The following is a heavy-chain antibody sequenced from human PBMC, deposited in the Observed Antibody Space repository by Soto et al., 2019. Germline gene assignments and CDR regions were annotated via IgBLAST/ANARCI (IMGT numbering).Heavy chain of an antibody. D-gene: IGHD2-15*01. Sequence: GGSLRLSCAASGFTFSSYAMGWVRQGPGKGLEWVAVVSIGGSTHYADSVRGRFTISRDNSKNTLSLQMNSLTAEDTALYFCATRRGAGGHFDYWGPGALVTVSS. CDR1: GFTFSSYA. V-gene: IGHV3-23*01. CDR2: VSIGGST. CDR3: ATRRGAGGHFDY. J-gene: IGHJ4*02.